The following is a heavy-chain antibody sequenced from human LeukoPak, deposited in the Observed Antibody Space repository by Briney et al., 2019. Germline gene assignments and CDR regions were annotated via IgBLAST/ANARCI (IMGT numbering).Heavy chain of an antibody. D-gene: IGHD1-26*01. CDR1: GYTFTDYY. J-gene: IGHJ6*03. Sequence: ASVKVSCKASGYTFTDYYMHWVRQAPGQGLEWMGWINPTSGGTNFAQKFQGRVTMTRDTSISTAYMELSRLGSGDTAVYYCARGEDDYYYYYMDVWGKGTTVTISS. V-gene: IGHV1-2*02. CDR3: ARGEDDYYYYYMDV. CDR2: INPTSGGT.